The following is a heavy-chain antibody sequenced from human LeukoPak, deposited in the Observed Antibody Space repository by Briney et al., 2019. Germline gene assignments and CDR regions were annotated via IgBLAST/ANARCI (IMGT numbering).Heavy chain of an antibody. D-gene: IGHD3-22*01. CDR3: ARGWYDSNGYGLDY. V-gene: IGHV4-59*01. CDR2: IYYSGST. J-gene: IGHJ4*02. Sequence: MPSETLSLTCTVSGGSISSYYWSWIRQPPGKGLEWIGYIYYSGSTNYNPSLKSRVTISVDTSKNQFSLKLSSVTAADTAVFYCARGWYDSNGYGLDYWGRGTLVTVSS. CDR1: GGSISSYY.